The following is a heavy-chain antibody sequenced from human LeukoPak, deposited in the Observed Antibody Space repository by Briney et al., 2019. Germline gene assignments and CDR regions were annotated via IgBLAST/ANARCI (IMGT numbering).Heavy chain of an antibody. CDR3: ARAEGGGIAFLIDY. CDR2: VSYDGNNN. D-gene: IGHD1-1*01. CDR1: GLTFSLYA. J-gene: IGHJ4*02. Sequence: GGSLRLSCEVSGLTFSLYAMHWVRQTPGKGLEWMAVVSYDGNNNYHADSVKGRFTISRDNSKNTLYLQMNSLRADDTAVYYCARAEGGGIAFLIDYWGQGTLVTVSS. V-gene: IGHV3-30-3*01.